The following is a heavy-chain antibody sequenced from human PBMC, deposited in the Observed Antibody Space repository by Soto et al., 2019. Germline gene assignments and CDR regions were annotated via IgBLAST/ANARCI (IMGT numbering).Heavy chain of an antibody. V-gene: IGHV1-58*02. Sequence: GASVKVSCKASGFTFTSSAMQWVRQARGQRLEWIGWIVVGSGNTNYAQKFQERVTITRDMSTSTAYMELSSLRSEDTAVYYCAADPSSSSSRVPGYWGQGTLVTVSS. D-gene: IGHD6-6*01. CDR1: GFTFTSSA. CDR3: AADPSSSSSRVPGY. CDR2: IVVGSGNT. J-gene: IGHJ4*02.